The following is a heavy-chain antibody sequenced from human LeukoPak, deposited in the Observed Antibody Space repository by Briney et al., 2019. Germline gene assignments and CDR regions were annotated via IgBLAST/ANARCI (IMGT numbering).Heavy chain of an antibody. CDR3: AKGQGIAVAGEGLDY. V-gene: IGHV3-23*01. CDR2: ISGSGGST. CDR1: GFTFSSYA. Sequence: PGGSLRLSCAASGFTFSSYAMSWVRQAPGKGLEWVSAISGSGGSTYYADSVKGRFTISRDNSKNTLYLQMNSLRAEDTAVYYCAKGQGIAVAGEGLDYWGQGTLVTVSS. J-gene: IGHJ4*02. D-gene: IGHD6-19*01.